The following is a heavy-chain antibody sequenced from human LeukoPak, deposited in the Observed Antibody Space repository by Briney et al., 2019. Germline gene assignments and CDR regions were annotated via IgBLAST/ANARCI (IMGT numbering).Heavy chain of an antibody. Sequence: PSETLSLTCAVYGGSFSGYYWSWICQPPGKGLEWIGEINHSGSTNYNPSLKSRVTISVDTSKNQFSLKLSSVTAADTAVYYCARRAVAGTSDAFDIWGQGTMVTVSS. V-gene: IGHV4-34*01. CDR3: ARRAVAGTSDAFDI. CDR2: INHSGST. J-gene: IGHJ3*02. CDR1: GGSFSGYY. D-gene: IGHD6-19*01.